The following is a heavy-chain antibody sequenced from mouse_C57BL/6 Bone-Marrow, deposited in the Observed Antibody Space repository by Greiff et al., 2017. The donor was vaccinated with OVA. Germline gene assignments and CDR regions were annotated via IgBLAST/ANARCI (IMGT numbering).Heavy chain of an antibody. CDR3: ARRGRLRRRFAY. CDR1: GYTFTGYW. Sequence: VKLQESGAELMKPGASVKFSCKATGYTFTGYWIEWVKQRPGHGLEWIGEILPGSGSTNYNEKFKGKATFTADTSSNTAYMQLSSLTTEDSAIYYCARRGRLRRRFAYWGQGTLVTVSA. CDR2: ILPGSGST. V-gene: IGHV1-9*01. J-gene: IGHJ3*01. D-gene: IGHD1-2*01.